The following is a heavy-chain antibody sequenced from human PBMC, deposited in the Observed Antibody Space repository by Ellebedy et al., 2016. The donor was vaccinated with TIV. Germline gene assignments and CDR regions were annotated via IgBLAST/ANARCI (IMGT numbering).Heavy chain of an antibody. J-gene: IGHJ4*02. CDR3: AKDILRLVLAY. Sequence: AASVKVSCKASGYTFTSYGISWVRQAPGQGLEWMGWISAYNGNTNYAQKLQGRVTMTTDTSTSTAYMELRSLRSDDTAVYNCAKDILRLVLAYWGQGTLVTVSS. D-gene: IGHD6-19*01. V-gene: IGHV1-18*04. CDR2: ISAYNGNT. CDR1: GYTFTSYG.